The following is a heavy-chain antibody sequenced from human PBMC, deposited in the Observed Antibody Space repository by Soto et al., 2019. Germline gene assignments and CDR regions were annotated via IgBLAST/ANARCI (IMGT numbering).Heavy chain of an antibody. J-gene: IGHJ6*02. D-gene: IGHD2-2*01. CDR2: IIPISGTA. Sequence: QVQLVQSGAEVKKPGSSVKVSCKASGGTFSSYAISWVRQAPGQGLEWMGGIIPISGTANYAQKFQGRVTITADESTNTAYIELSSLRSEHTAVYYCARSQGSSTSLDIYYYYYYGMDVWGQGTTVTVSS. V-gene: IGHV1-69*01. CDR1: GGTFSSYA. CDR3: ARSQGSSTSLDIYYYYYYGMDV.